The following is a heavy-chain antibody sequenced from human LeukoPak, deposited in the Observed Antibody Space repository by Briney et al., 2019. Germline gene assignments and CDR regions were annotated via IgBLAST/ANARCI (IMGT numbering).Heavy chain of an antibody. Sequence: SETLSLTCTVSGGSISSGSYYWGWIRQPPGKGLEWIGSIYYSGSTYYNPSLKSRVTISVDTSKNQFSLKLSSVTAADTAVYYCARGGEDIVVVPAAKIFDYWGQGTLVTVSS. J-gene: IGHJ4*02. CDR1: GGSISSGSYY. CDR3: ARGGEDIVVVPAAKIFDY. CDR2: IYYSGST. D-gene: IGHD2-2*01. V-gene: IGHV4-39*07.